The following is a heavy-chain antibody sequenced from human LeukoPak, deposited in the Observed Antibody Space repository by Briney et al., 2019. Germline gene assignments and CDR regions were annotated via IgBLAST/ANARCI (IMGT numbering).Heavy chain of an antibody. CDR2: INPNSGGT. V-gene: IGHV1-2*02. Sequence: GTSVKVSCKASGYTFSGYYMHWVRQAPGQGLEWMGWINPNSGGTNYAQKFQGRVTMTRDTSISTAYMELSRPRSDDTAVYYCARWDIVVVPAAGFDYWGQGTLVTVSS. D-gene: IGHD2-2*01. CDR1: GYTFSGYY. CDR3: ARWDIVVVPAAGFDY. J-gene: IGHJ4*02.